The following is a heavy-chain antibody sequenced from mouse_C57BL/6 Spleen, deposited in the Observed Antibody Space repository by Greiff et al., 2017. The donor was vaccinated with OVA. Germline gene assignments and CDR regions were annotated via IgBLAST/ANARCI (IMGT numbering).Heavy chain of an antibody. Sequence: VQLKESGPELVKPGASVKIPCTASGYTFTDYNMDWVKQSHGKSLEWIGDINPNNGGTIYNQKFKGKATLTVDKSSSTANMELRSLTSEDTAVYYCARRDYDYDGGLVDYWGQGTTLTVSS. J-gene: IGHJ2*01. CDR1: GYTFTDYN. CDR3: ARRDYDYDGGLVDY. D-gene: IGHD2-4*01. V-gene: IGHV1-18*01. CDR2: INPNNGGT.